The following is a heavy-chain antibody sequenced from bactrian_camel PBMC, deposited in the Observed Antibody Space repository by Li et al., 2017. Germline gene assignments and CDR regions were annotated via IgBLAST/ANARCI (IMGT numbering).Heavy chain of an antibody. Sequence: HVQLVESGGDLVQPGGSLRLSCVASGFSFGSYAMGWVRQAPGQGLEWVSTISSTGLATYADSVKGRFTFSLDDGKDTLFLQMNNLKIEDTGIYTCAAADCAGWYGDDDEPAPDNYWGQGTQVTVS. CDR3: AAADCAGWYGDDDEPAPDNY. J-gene: IGHJ4*01. CDR2: ISSTGLA. D-gene: IGHD4*01. V-gene: IGHV3S9*01. CDR1: GFSFGSYA.